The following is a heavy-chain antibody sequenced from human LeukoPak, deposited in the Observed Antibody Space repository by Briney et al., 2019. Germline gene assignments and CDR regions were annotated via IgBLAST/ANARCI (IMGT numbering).Heavy chain of an antibody. CDR2: INPKSGGT. D-gene: IGHD3-22*01. CDR3: AALYYDTSGSFDY. J-gene: IGHJ4*02. V-gene: IGHV1-2*02. Sequence: GASVKVSCKASGYTFTGYFIHWLRQAPGQGLEWMGWINPKSGGTSYTQKFQGRVTMTRDTSINTAYMELSRLRSDDSAVYYCAALYYDTSGSFDYWGQGTLVTVSS. CDR1: GYTFTGYF.